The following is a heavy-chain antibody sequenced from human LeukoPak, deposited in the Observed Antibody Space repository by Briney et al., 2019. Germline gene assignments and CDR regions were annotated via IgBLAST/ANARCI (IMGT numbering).Heavy chain of an antibody. CDR1: GGSFSGYY. J-gene: IGHJ5*02. D-gene: IGHD2-2*01. CDR2: INHSGST. V-gene: IGHV4-34*01. CDR3: ATNNIVVVPAASNVGWFGP. Sequence: SETLSLTCAVYGGSFSGYYWSWIRQPPGKGLEWIGEINHSGSTNYNPSLKSRVTISVDTSKNQFSLKLSSVTAADTAVYYCATNNIVVVPAASNVGWFGPWGQGTLVTVSS.